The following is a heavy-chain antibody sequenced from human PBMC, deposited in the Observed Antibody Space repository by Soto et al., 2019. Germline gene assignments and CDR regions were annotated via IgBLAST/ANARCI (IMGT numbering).Heavy chain of an antibody. J-gene: IGHJ4*02. CDR1: GFTVSSNY. D-gene: IGHD1-7*01. Sequence: EVQLVESGGGLVQPGGSLRLSCAASGFTVSSNYMSWVRQAPGKGLECVSVLYSGGSTYYADSVKGRFTIYRDSSKNTLYLNMNSLRAEDTAVYYCAREPRNRIAGSTTSEDYWGQGTLVTVSS. CDR2: LYSGGST. CDR3: AREPRNRIAGSTTSEDY. V-gene: IGHV3-66*01.